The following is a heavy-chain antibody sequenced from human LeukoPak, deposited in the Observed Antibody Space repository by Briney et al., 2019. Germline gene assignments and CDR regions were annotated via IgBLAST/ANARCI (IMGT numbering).Heavy chain of an antibody. V-gene: IGHV3-11*01. CDR1: GFTFSDYY. CDR3: ARDLSLYYYGSGSYITTGY. Sequence: PGGSLRLSCAASGFTFSDYYMSWIRQAPGKGLEWVSYISSSGSTMYYADSVKGRFTISRDNAKNSLYLQMNSLRAEDTAVYYCARDLSLYYYGSGSYITTGYWGQGTLVTVSS. J-gene: IGHJ4*02. D-gene: IGHD3-10*01. CDR2: ISSSGSTM.